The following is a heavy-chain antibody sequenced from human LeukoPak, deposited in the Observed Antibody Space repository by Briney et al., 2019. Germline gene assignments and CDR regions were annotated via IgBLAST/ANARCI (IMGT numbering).Heavy chain of an antibody. CDR2: ISGSGGNT. CDR1: GFIFSTNA. V-gene: IGHV3-23*01. CDR3: AKAATYCSGGTCYDH. J-gene: IGHJ5*02. D-gene: IGHD2-15*01. Sequence: PGGSLRLSCSASGFIFSTNAMSSVRQAPGKGLEWVSGISGSGGNTYYADSVKGRFTISRDNSKSTLYLQMNILRGEDTAVYYCAKAATYCSGGTCYDHWGGEPWSPSPQ.